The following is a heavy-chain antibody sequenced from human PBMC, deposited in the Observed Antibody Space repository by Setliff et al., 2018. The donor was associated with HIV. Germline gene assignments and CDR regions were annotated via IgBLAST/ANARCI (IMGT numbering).Heavy chain of an antibody. J-gene: IGHJ4*02. CDR2: IYPGDSDT. Sequence: GESLKISCKGSGYTFTNYWNAWVRQMPGKGLEWMGIIYPGDSDTRYSPSFQGQVTISADDSISTAYLQCSSLKASDTAIYFCAKVGGPYDNGWNHGLDYWGQGTLVTVSS. D-gene: IGHD3-10*01. V-gene: IGHV5-51*01. CDR1: GYTFTNYW. CDR3: AKVGGPYDNGWNHGLDY.